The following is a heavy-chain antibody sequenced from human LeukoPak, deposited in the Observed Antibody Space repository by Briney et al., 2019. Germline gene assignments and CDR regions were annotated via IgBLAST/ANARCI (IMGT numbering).Heavy chain of an antibody. J-gene: IGHJ4*02. CDR1: GFTFSSYS. CDR3: ARHYDSSGYYSEPFDY. V-gene: IGHV3-21*01. Sequence: GGSLRLSCAASGFTFSSYSMNWVRQAPGKGLEWVSSISSSSSYIYYADSVKGRFTISRDNAKNSLYLQMNSLRAEDTAVYYCARHYDSSGYYSEPFDYWGQGTLVTVSS. D-gene: IGHD3-22*01. CDR2: ISSSSSYI.